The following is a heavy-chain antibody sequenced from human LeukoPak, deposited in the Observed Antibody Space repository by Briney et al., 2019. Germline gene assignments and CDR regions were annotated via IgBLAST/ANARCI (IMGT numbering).Heavy chain of an antibody. Sequence: SETLSLTCSVSSDSISGSIRRYYWNWIRRPPGKGLEWIGYISYNGGTRYNPSLKSRVTISIDTSKSQFSLKLSSVTAADTAAYYCAGGGYCSRTNCFASLFDWWGQETPVTVSS. CDR1: SDSISGSIRRYY. J-gene: IGHJ4*02. D-gene: IGHD2-2*01. V-gene: IGHV4-59*03. CDR3: AGGGYCSRTNCFASLFDW. CDR2: ISYNGGT.